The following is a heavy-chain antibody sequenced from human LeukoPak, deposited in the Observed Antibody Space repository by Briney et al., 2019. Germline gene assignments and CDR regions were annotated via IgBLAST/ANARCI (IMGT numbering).Heavy chain of an antibody. CDR1: GFRINAYY. CDR2: ISDTGMTI. J-gene: IGHJ4*02. CDR3: VTDLNWNYGDPPY. Sequence: GGSLRLSCEASGFRINAYYLNWIRQAPGKGLEWVSYISDTGMTIKYADSVKGRFTISKDTAKNSFYLQMDSLRDEDTAVYYCVTDLNWNYGDPPYWGQGALVAVST. V-gene: IGHV3-11*04. D-gene: IGHD1-7*01.